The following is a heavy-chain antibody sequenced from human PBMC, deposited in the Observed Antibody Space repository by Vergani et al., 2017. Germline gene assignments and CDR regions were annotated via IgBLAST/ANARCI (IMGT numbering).Heavy chain of an antibody. CDR3: ARHSTVEWLVKLGWIDP. Sequence: QLQLQESGPGLVKPSATLSLTCSVSGAPIRSSNYYWGWIRQPPGKGPEWIASIYYSGSTYYNPSLKSRVTISVDTSKNQFSLKLGSVTAADTAVYFCARHSTVEWLVKLGWIDPWGQGILVTVSS. D-gene: IGHD6-19*01. J-gene: IGHJ5*02. CDR2: IYYSGST. CDR1: GAPIRSSNYY. V-gene: IGHV4-39*01.